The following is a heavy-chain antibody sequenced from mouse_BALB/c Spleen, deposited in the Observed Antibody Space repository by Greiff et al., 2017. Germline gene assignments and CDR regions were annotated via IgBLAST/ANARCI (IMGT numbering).Heavy chain of an antibody. CDR2: ISDGGSYT. D-gene: IGHD4-1*02. J-gene: IGHJ3*01. Sequence: EVQGVESGGGLVKPGGSLKLSCAASGFTFSDYYMYWVRQTPEKRLEWVATISDGGSYTYYPDSVKGRFTISRDNAKNNLYLQMSSLKSEDTAMYYCARDVQLGRGGFAYWGQGTLVTVSA. V-gene: IGHV5-4*02. CDR1: GFTFSDYY. CDR3: ARDVQLGRGGFAY.